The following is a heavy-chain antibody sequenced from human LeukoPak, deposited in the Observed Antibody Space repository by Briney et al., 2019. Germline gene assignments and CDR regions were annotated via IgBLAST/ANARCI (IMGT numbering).Heavy chain of an antibody. CDR3: ARVGTSIAALGRFDP. V-gene: IGHV4-59*01. J-gene: IGHJ5*02. D-gene: IGHD6-6*01. CDR2: IYNIGST. Sequence: PSETLSPTCTVSGGSISSYYWSWIRQPPGKGLEWIGYIYNIGSTNYNPSLKSRATISVDTSKNQFSLKLSSVNAADTAVYYCARVGTSIAALGRFDPWGQGTLVTVSS. CDR1: GGSISSYY.